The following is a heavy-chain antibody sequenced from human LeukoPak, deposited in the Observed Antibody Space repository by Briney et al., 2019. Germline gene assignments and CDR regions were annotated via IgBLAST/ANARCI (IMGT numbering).Heavy chain of an antibody. V-gene: IGHV5-51*01. J-gene: IGHJ4*02. CDR2: IYLVDSDV. D-gene: IGHD5-12*01. CDR1: GQVSPTFW. CDR3: ARHGGIESQSVDS. Sequence: GQSLHISCPASGQVSPTFWIAGARSMPGKGLEWMGIIYLVDSDVRYSPSFQGQGTISADKSISSAYLQWSSLKVSDTAMYYCARHGGIESQSVDSWGQGTLVTVSS.